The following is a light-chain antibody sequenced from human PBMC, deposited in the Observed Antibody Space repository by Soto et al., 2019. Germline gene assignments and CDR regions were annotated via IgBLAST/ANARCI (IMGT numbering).Light chain of an antibody. V-gene: IGKV1-5*03. CDR1: QSISSW. Sequence: DIQMTQSPSTLSACVGDRVTITCRARQSISSWLAWYQQKPGKAPKLLIYKASSLESGVPSRFSGSGSGTEFTLTISSLQPDDFAAYYCQQYNSYPYTFGPGTKLEIK. J-gene: IGKJ2*01. CDR2: KAS. CDR3: QQYNSYPYT.